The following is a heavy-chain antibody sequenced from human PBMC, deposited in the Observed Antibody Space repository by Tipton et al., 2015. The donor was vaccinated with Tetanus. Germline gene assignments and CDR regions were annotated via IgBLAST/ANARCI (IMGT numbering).Heavy chain of an antibody. J-gene: IGHJ6*02. Sequence: SLRLSCAASGFTFDDYAMHWVWKAPGKGLEWVSGISHDGISSHYAASVRGRFTISRDSSKNMLYLQMNNLGAEDTAVYYCAKDVFDYSVMDVWGQGTTVTVSS. CDR3: AKDVFDYSVMDV. CDR2: ISHDGISS. CDR1: GFTFDDYA. D-gene: IGHD3-9*01. V-gene: IGHV3-23*01.